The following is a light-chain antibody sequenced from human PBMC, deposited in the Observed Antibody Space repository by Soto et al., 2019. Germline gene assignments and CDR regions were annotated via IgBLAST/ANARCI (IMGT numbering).Light chain of an antibody. CDR1: QSVGSNY. CDR3: QVYDRSPL. CDR2: DAS. J-gene: IGKJ4*01. V-gene: IGKV3-20*01. Sequence: EIVLTQSPDTLSLSPGEIATLSCRASQSVGSNYLAWYQQKPGQAPRLLMYDASGRASGIPDRFSGSGSGTDFTLTISRLEPEDFAVYYCQVYDRSPLFGGGTKVDIK.